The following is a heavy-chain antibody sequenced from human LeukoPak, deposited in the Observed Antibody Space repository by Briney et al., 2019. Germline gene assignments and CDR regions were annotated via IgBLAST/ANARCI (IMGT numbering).Heavy chain of an antibody. CDR3: ARYGHGSLWYSSSLDY. CDR2: INPNSGGT. Sequence: ASVKVSCKASGYTFTGYYMHWVRQAPGQGLEWMGWINPNSGGTNYAQKFQGWVTMTRDTSISTAYMELSRLRSDDTAVYYCARYGHGSLWYSSSLDYWGQGTLLRVFS. D-gene: IGHD6-13*01. V-gene: IGHV1-2*04. CDR1: GYTFTGYY. J-gene: IGHJ4*02.